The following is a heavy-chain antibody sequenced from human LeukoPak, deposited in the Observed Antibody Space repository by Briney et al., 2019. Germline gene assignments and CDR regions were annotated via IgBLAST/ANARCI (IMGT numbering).Heavy chain of an antibody. CDR1: GFTFSTYT. D-gene: IGHD5-12*01. Sequence: PGGSLRLSCEASGFTFSTYTMNWVRQAPGKGLEWVSSISTSITYIYYADSVKGRFTISRDNAKNSLYLQMNSLRAEDTAVYYCAREDSGYDRYYYYGMDVWGQGTTVTVSS. J-gene: IGHJ6*02. CDR3: AREDSGYDRYYYYGMDV. CDR2: ISTSITYI. V-gene: IGHV3-21*01.